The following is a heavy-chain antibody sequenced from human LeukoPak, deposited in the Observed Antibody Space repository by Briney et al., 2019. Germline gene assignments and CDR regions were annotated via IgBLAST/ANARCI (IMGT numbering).Heavy chain of an antibody. V-gene: IGHV3-30*02. D-gene: IGHD1-26*01. CDR1: GFTFSSYG. CDR3: AKDRPWGATATVFDY. CDR2: IRYDGSNK. J-gene: IGHJ4*02. Sequence: GGSLRLSCAASGFTFSSYGMHWVRQAPGKGLEWVAFIRYDGSNKYYADSVKGRFTISRDNSKNTLYLQMNSLRAEDTAVYYCAKDRPWGATATVFDYWGQGTLVTVSS.